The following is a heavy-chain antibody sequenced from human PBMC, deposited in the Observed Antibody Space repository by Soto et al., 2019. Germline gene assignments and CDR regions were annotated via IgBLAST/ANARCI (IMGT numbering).Heavy chain of an antibody. V-gene: IGHV1-69*06. Sequence: GASVKVSCKASGGTFSSYAISWVRQAPGQGLEWMGGIIPIFGTANYAQKFQGRVTITADKSTSTAYMELSSLRSEDTAVYYCARGSTYYYDSSGYYNFDYWGQGTLATVSS. J-gene: IGHJ4*02. CDR3: ARGSTYYYDSSGYYNFDY. CDR2: IIPIFGTA. CDR1: GGTFSSYA. D-gene: IGHD3-22*01.